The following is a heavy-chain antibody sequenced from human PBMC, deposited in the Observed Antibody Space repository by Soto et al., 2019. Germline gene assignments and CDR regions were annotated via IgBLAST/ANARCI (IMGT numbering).Heavy chain of an antibody. V-gene: IGHV1-46*01. CDR2: INPSGGST. CDR3: ARGVGATVTTWDAFDI. CDR1: GYTFTSYY. Sequence: ASVKVSCKASGYTFTSYYMHWVRQAPGQGLEWMGIINPSGGSTSYAQKFQGRVTMTRDTSTSTVYMELSSLRSEDTAVYYCARGVGATVTTWDAFDIWGQGTMVTVSS. D-gene: IGHD4-17*01. J-gene: IGHJ3*02.